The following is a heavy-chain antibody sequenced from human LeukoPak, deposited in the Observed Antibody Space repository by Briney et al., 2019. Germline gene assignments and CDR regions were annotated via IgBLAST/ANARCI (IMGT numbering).Heavy chain of an antibody. J-gene: IGHJ5*02. CDR2: ISASGGT. V-gene: IGHV4-4*08. CDR1: GGSISTYY. Sequence: PSETLSLTCTVSGGSISTYYWSWIRQPPGKGLEWTADISASGGTNYNPSLESRVTVSMDSSKNQFSLKLSSVTAADTAVFYCARSPHNSAWYEKWFDPWGQGTLVTVSS. D-gene: IGHD6-19*01. CDR3: ARSPHNSAWYEKWFDP.